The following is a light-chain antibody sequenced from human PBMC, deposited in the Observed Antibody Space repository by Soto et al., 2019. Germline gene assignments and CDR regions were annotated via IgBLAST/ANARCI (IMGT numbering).Light chain of an antibody. J-gene: IGKJ2*01. Sequence: DIQMTQSPSSVSASVGDRVTITCRASQGIDSWLAWYQQKPGKAPRILIYSASTLQYGVPSRFSGSGSGTLFTLTITGLQPEDSATYFCQRTSSFPPYTFGQGTKMEIK. V-gene: IGKV1-12*01. CDR3: QRTSSFPPYT. CDR2: SAS. CDR1: QGIDSW.